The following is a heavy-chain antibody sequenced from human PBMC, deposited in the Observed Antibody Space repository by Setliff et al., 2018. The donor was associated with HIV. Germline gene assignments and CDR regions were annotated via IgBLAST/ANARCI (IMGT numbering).Heavy chain of an antibody. CDR2: INHSGST. V-gene: IGHV4-34*01. Sequence: PSETLSLTCAVYGGSFGGSYWSWIRQPPGKGLEWIGEINHSGSTNYNPSLKSRVTISVDTYKNQFSLKLTSVTAADTAVYYCAREIRTVVGMGFDPWGQGTLVTVSS. D-gene: IGHD1-26*01. CDR3: AREIRTVVGMGFDP. CDR1: GGSFGGSY. J-gene: IGHJ5*02.